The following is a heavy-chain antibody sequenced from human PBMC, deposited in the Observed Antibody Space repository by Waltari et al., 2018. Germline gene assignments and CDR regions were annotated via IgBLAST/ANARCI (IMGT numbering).Heavy chain of an antibody. V-gene: IGHV3-23*01. CDR2: INAGGGST. CDR1: GFTFSSCA. CDR3: ASRLRGVFFDS. Sequence: EVQLLESGGGLVHPGGSLRLSCAASGFTFSSCAMSRVRQAPGKGLEWVSAINAGGGSTYYTDSVKGRFTISRDNSKYTLYLQMNNLRAEDTAVYYCASRLRGVFFDSWGQGTLVTVSS. J-gene: IGHJ4*02. D-gene: IGHD3-10*01.